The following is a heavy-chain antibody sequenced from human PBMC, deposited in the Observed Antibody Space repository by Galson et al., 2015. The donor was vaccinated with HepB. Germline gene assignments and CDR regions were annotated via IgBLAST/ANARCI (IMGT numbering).Heavy chain of an antibody. Sequence: SLRLSCAASGFTFSTYNMNWVRLVPGKGLEWISSISGNSDTIYFADSVRGRFTISRDDAKNSLYLHMNSLRAEDTAVYYCARELPKSWSFRVHNDVDHAFDIWGQGTVVTVSS. V-gene: IGHV3-21*01. CDR2: ISGNSDTI. CDR1: GFTFSTYN. D-gene: IGHD6-13*01. CDR3: ARELPKSWSFRVHNDVDHAFDI. J-gene: IGHJ3*02.